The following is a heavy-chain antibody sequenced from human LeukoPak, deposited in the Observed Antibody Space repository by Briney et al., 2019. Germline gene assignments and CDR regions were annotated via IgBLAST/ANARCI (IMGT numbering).Heavy chain of an antibody. J-gene: IGHJ3*02. V-gene: IGHV3-23*01. Sequence: GGSLRLSCAASGFTFSSYAMSWVRQAPGKGLEWVSAISGSGGSTYYADSVKGRFTISRDNSKNTLYLQMNSLRAEDTAVYYCAKDCGWWELPTDASDIWGQGTMVTVSS. CDR3: AKDCGWWELPTDASDI. CDR2: ISGSGGST. D-gene: IGHD1-26*01. CDR1: GFTFSSYA.